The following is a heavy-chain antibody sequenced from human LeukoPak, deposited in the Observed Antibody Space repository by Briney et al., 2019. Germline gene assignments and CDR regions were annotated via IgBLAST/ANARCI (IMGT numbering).Heavy chain of an antibody. CDR1: GYTFTSYY. D-gene: IGHD5-18*01. J-gene: IGHJ6*03. CDR3: ARDRLHVDTAMVGRLYYYYMDV. Sequence: ASVKVSCKASGYTFTSYYMHWVRQAPGQGLEWMGWINTNTGNPTYAQGFTGRFVFSLDTSVSTAYLQISSLKAEDTAAYYCARDRLHVDTAMVGRLYYYYMDVWGKGTTVTVSS. V-gene: IGHV7-4-1*02. CDR2: INTNTGNP.